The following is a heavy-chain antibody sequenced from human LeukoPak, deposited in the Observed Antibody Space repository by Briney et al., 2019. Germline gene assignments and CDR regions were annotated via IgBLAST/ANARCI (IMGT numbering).Heavy chain of an antibody. CDR3: ATDGYCSAGSCYSYDN. D-gene: IGHD2-15*01. CDR1: GFTFSNAW. CDR2: SKSKTDGGTT. V-gene: IGHV3-15*01. Sequence: GGSLRLSCAASGFTFSNAWVTWVRQAPGKGLEWVGRSKSKTDGGTTDYGAPVKGRFSISRDDSKSTLYLQMNSLKTEDTAVYYCATDGYCSAGSCYSYDNWGQGTLVTVSS. J-gene: IGHJ4*02.